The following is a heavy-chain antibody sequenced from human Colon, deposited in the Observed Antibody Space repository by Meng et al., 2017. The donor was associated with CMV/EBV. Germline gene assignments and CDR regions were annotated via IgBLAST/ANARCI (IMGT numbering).Heavy chain of an antibody. CDR3: ARALSGDGMDV. CDR2: ISENGRTT. D-gene: IGHD3-10*01. Sequence: GESLKISCAASGFTFSSYAMSWVRQAPGKGLEWVSYISENGRTTYYADSVKGRFTVSRDNAQKSLYLQMNSLRAEDTALYYCARALSGDGMDVWGQGTTVTVSS. CDR1: GFTFSSYA. J-gene: IGHJ6*02. V-gene: IGHV3-48*04.